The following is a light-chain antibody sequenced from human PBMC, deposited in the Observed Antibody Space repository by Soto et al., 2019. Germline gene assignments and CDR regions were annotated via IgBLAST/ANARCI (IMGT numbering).Light chain of an antibody. CDR2: KAS. V-gene: IGKV1-5*03. CDR3: QQYNSYSRT. CDR1: QSISSW. Sequence: DIPMTQSPSTLSASVGDRVTITCRASQSISSWLAWYQQKPGKAPKLLIYKASNLQSGVRSRFSGIGSGTEFALTIASLQPCDFATFYCQQYNSYSRTFGQVTKVEI. J-gene: IGKJ1*01.